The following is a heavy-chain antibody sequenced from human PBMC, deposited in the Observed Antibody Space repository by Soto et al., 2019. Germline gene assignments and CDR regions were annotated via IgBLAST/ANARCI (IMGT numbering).Heavy chain of an antibody. CDR1: GSTFSDNA. CDR3: AKSLSTAVNYGLDV. Sequence: EVQLLESGGGLVQPGGSLRLSCGASGSTFSDNAMTWVRQAPGKGLEWVSSISDDGDSTYYADSVKGRFTISRDNSKNTLFLQMSSLGAEDTAVYYCAKSLSTAVNYGLDVWCQGTWVTVSS. D-gene: IGHD2-2*01. CDR2: ISDDGDST. J-gene: IGHJ6*02. V-gene: IGHV3-23*01.